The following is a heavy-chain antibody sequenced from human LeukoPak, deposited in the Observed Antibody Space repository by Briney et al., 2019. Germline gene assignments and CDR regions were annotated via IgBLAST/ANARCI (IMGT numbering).Heavy chain of an antibody. CDR2: VIGSYT. D-gene: IGHD6-13*01. J-gene: IGHJ4*02. CDR1: GFTFSSYV. CDR3: AKGSSSSRPYYFDS. Sequence: SGGSLRLSCAASGFTFSSYVMSWVRQAPGGGLEWVSAVIGSYTYYADSVKGRFTISRDNSKNTLFLEMNSLRAGDTAVYYCAKGSSSSRPYYFDSWGLGTLVIVSS. V-gene: IGHV3-23*01.